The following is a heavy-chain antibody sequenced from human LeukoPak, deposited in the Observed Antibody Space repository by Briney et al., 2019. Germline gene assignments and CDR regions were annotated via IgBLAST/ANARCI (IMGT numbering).Heavy chain of an antibody. CDR2: ISLDGSNN. J-gene: IGHJ3*02. CDR1: GFTFSTYA. D-gene: IGHD1-1*01. Sequence: GGSLRLSCAASGFTFSTYAMHWVRQAPGKGLEWVAVISLDGSNNYYADSVRGRFIISRDNSKNTLNLQMNSLRAEDTAMYYCAKEATTRYAAFDIRGQGTMVTVSS. V-gene: IGHV3-30*18. CDR3: AKEATTRYAAFDI.